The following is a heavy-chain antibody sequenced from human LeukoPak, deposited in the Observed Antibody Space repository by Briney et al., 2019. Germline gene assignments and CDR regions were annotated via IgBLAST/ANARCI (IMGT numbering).Heavy chain of an antibody. Sequence: GGSLRLSCAASGFTFSSYSMNWVRQAPGKGLEWVSSISSSSSYIYYADSVKGRFTISRDNAKNSLYLQMNSLRAEDTTVYYCARDMGYSGSWPGYFDYWGQGVLVTVSS. J-gene: IGHJ4*02. CDR2: ISSSSSYI. D-gene: IGHD1-26*01. CDR3: ARDMGYSGSWPGYFDY. V-gene: IGHV3-21*03. CDR1: GFTFSSYS.